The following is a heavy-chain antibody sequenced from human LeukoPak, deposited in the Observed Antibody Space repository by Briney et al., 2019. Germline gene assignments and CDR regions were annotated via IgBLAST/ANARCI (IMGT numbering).Heavy chain of an antibody. Sequence: GASVKLSCNASGGTFSSYAISWVRQAPGQGLELMGGVIPIFGTANYAQKFQGRVTITADESTSTAYMELSSLRSEDTAVYYCARVADTAVFYMDVWGKGTTVTVSS. V-gene: IGHV1-69*13. CDR1: GGTFSSYA. D-gene: IGHD5-18*01. J-gene: IGHJ6*03. CDR2: VIPIFGTA. CDR3: ARVADTAVFYMDV.